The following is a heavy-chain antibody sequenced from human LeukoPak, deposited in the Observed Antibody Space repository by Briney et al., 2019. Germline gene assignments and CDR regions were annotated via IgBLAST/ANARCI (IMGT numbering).Heavy chain of an antibody. CDR1: GFTFSSYG. D-gene: IGHD2-15*01. J-gene: IGHJ4*02. CDR3: AKDAYVGYCSGGSCLMSNY. CDR2: ISYDGSNK. Sequence: GGSLRLSCAASGFTFSSYGMHWVRQAPGKGLEWVAVISYDGSNKYYADSVKGRFTISRDNSKNTLYLQMNSLRAEDTAVYYCAKDAYVGYCSGGSCLMSNYWGQGTLVTVSS. V-gene: IGHV3-30*18.